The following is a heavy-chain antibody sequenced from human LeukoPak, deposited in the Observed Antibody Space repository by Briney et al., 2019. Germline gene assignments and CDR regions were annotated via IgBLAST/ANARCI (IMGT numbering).Heavy chain of an antibody. J-gene: IGHJ3*02. CDR3: AKWSIFGVVTADAFDI. V-gene: IGHV3-23*01. Sequence: GGSLRLSCAASGFTFSSYAMSWVRQAPGKGLEWVSAISGSGGSTYYAGSVKGRFTISRDNSKNTLYLQMNSLRAEDTAVYYCAKWSIFGVVTADAFDIWGQGTMVTVSS. CDR2: ISGSGGST. CDR1: GFTFSSYA. D-gene: IGHD3-3*01.